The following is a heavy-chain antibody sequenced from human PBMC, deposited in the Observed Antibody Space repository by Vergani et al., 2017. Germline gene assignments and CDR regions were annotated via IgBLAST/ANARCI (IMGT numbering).Heavy chain of an antibody. CDR3: ARDPELHYYYYGMDV. CDR1: GGSISSGGYY. Sequence: QVQLQESGPGLVKPSQTLSLNCPVSGGSISSGGYYWSWIRQHPGKGLEWIGYIYYSGSTYYNPSLKSRVTISVDTSKNQFSLKLSSVTAADTAVYYCARDPELHYYYYGMDVWGQGTTVTVSS. CDR2: IYYSGST. J-gene: IGHJ6*02. V-gene: IGHV4-31*03. D-gene: IGHD1-14*01.